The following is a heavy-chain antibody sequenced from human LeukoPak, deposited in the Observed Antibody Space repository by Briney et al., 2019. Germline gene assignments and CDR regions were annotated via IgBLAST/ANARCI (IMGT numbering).Heavy chain of an antibody. D-gene: IGHD3-10*01. V-gene: IGHV4-59*01. J-gene: IGHJ5*02. Sequence: SETLSLTCTVSGGSISSYYWSWIRQPPGKGLEWIGYIYYSGSTSYNPSLKSRVTISVDTSKNQFSLKLSSVTAADTAVYYCARFGDRYYGSGSYPNWFDPWGQGTLVTVSS. CDR2: IYYSGST. CDR3: ARFGDRYYGSGSYPNWFDP. CDR1: GGSISSYY.